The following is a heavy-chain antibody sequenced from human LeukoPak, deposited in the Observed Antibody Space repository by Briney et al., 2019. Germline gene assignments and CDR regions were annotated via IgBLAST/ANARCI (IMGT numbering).Heavy chain of an antibody. CDR2: ISYDGSNK. J-gene: IGHJ4*02. CDR3: AKAGYSSSWYVDY. V-gene: IGHV3-30*18. CDR1: GFTFSSYG. D-gene: IGHD6-13*01. Sequence: GGSLPLFCAASGFTFSSYGMHWVRQAPGKGLEWVAVISYDGSNKYYADSVKGRFTISRDNSKNTLYLQMNSLRAEDTAVYYCAKAGYSSSWYVDYWGQGTLVTVSS.